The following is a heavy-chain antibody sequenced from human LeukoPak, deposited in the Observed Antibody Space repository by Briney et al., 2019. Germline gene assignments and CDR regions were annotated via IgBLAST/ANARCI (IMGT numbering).Heavy chain of an antibody. D-gene: IGHD2-21*02. CDR3: AKGPLAYCGGDCYSGIDY. Sequence: PGGALRLSCAASGFTFSSYAMSWVRQAPGKGLEWVSPIRGSGGSTYYADSVKGRFTISRDNSKNTLYLQMNSLRAEDTAVYYCAKGPLAYCGGDCYSGIDYWGQGTLVTVSS. V-gene: IGHV3-23*01. CDR1: GFTFSSYA. J-gene: IGHJ4*02. CDR2: IRGSGGST.